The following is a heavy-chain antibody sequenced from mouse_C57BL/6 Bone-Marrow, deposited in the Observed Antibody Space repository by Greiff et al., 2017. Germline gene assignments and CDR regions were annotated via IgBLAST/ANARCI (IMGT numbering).Heavy chain of an antibody. D-gene: IGHD6-2*01. CDR1: GYTFTSYW. J-gene: IGHJ4*01. CDR2: IDPSDSYT. Sequence: QVQLKQPGAELVKPGASVKLSCKASGYTFTSYWMQWVKQRPGQGLEWIGEIDPSDSYTNYNQKFKGKATLTVDTSSSTAYMQLSSLTSEDSAVYYCARKGSPYAMDYWGQGTSVTVSS. CDR3: ARKGSPYAMDY. V-gene: IGHV1-50*01.